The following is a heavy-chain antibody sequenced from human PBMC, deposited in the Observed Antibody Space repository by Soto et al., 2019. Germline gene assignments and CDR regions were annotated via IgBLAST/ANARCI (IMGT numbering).Heavy chain of an antibody. V-gene: IGHV1-2*02. CDR1: EYTFTGYY. CDR3: ASDSLYCSSTSCNHWFDP. D-gene: IGHD2-2*01. Sequence: ASVKVSCKASEYTFTGYYMHWVRQAPGQGLEWMGWINPNSGGTNYAQKFQGRVTMTRDTSISTAYMELSRLRSDDTAVYYCASDSLYCSSTSCNHWFDPRGQGTLVTVSS. CDR2: INPNSGGT. J-gene: IGHJ5*02.